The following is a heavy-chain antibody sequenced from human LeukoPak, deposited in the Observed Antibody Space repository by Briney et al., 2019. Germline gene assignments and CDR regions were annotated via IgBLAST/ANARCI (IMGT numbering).Heavy chain of an antibody. CDR1: GGSISSSSYY. D-gene: IGHD6-13*01. CDR3: ARVTSSSSPRGYYYYMDV. J-gene: IGHJ6*03. V-gene: IGHV4-39*07. Sequence: SETLSLTCTVSGGSISSSSYYWGWIRQPPGKGLEWIGSIYTSGSTNYNPSLKSRVTMSVDTSKNQFSLKLSSVTAADTAVYYCARVTSSSSPRGYYYYMDVWGKGTTVTVSS. CDR2: IYTSGST.